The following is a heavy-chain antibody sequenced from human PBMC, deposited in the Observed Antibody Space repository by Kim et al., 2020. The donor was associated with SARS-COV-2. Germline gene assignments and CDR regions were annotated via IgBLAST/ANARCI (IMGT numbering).Heavy chain of an antibody. D-gene: IGHD4-17*01. V-gene: IGHV3-7*01. J-gene: IGHJ4*02. CDR3: AREFGDGDYFFDY. Sequence: YVDSVKGRFTISRDNAKNSLYLQMNSLRAEDTAVYYCAREFGDGDYFFDYWGQGTLVTVSS.